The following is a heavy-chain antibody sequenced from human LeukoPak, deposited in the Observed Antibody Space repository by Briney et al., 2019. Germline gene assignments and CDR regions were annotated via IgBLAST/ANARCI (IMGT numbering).Heavy chain of an antibody. J-gene: IGHJ3*02. D-gene: IGHD6-13*01. V-gene: IGHV4-38-2*02. CDR3: ARARRYSSRHDASDI. Sequence: SETLSLTCTVSGYSISSGYYWGWIRQPPGKGLEWIGSIYHSGSTYYNPSLKSRVTISVDTSKDQFSLKLSSVTAADTALYYCARARRYSSRHDASDIWGQGTMVTVSS. CDR2: IYHSGST. CDR1: GYSISSGYY.